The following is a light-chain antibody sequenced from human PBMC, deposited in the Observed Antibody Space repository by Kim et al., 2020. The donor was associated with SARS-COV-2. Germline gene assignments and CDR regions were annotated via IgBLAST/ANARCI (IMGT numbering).Light chain of an antibody. CDR1: QTIYTNY. V-gene: IGKV3-20*01. Sequence: EIVLTQSPGTLSLSPGERATLSCRASQTIYTNYLAWYQQKPGQPPRLLIYGVFRRATGIPDRFSGSGSGTDFTLSISRLEPEDFAVYYCQQYGSSPPYTFGQGTKLEI. CDR3: QQYGSSPPYT. CDR2: GVF. J-gene: IGKJ2*01.